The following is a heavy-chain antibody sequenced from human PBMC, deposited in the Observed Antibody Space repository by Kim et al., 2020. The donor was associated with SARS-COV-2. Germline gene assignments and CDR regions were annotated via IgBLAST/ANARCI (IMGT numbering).Heavy chain of an antibody. Sequence: SETLSLTCAVYGGSFSGYYWSWIRQPPGKGLEWIGEINHSGSTNYNPSLKSRVTISVDTSKNQFSLKLSSVTAADTAVYYCARVVGGLTIFGVVIEDYYG. V-gene: IGHV4-34*01. CDR2: INHSGST. J-gene: IGHJ6*01. CDR3: ARVVGGLTIFGVVIEDYYG. CDR1: GGSFSGYY. D-gene: IGHD3-3*01.